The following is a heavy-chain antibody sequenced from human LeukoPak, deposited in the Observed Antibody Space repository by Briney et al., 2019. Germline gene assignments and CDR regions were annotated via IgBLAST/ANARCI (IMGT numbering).Heavy chain of an antibody. CDR3: AGYCSSTSCYYPPNAFDI. CDR2: IYYSGST. V-gene: IGHV4-31*03. J-gene: IGHJ3*02. Sequence: SETLSLTCTVSGGSISSGGYYWSWIRQHPGTGLEWIGYIYYSGSTYYNPSLKSRVTISVDTSKNQFSLKLSSVTAADTAVYYCAGYCSSTSCYYPPNAFDIWGQGTMVTVSS. D-gene: IGHD2-2*01. CDR1: GGSISSGGYY.